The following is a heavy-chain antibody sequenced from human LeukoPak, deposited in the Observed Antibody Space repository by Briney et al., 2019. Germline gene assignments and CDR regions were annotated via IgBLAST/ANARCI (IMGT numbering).Heavy chain of an antibody. CDR2: ISAYNGNT. CDR1: GYTFTSYG. D-gene: IGHD6-13*01. CDR3: ARVIAAAGTLEGWFDP. J-gene: IGHJ5*02. V-gene: IGHV1-18*01. Sequence: ASVKVSCKASGYTFTSYGISWVRQAPGQGLEWMGWISAYNGNTNYAQKLQGRVTMTTDTSTSTAYMELRSLRSDDTAVYYCARVIAAAGTLEGWFDPWGQGTLVTVSS.